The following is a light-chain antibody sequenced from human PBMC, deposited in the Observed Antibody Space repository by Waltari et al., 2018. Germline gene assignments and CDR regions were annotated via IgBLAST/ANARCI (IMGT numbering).Light chain of an antibody. Sequence: DIVLTQSPATLSLSPGERALLSCRASQSVSNYVAWYQQKPGQAPVILISDASNRASGIPARFSGHGSGTEFTLIISSLEPEDFATYYCQQRTKWPRTFGQGT. CDR3: QQRTKWPRT. J-gene: IGKJ1*01. CDR2: DAS. CDR1: QSVSNY. V-gene: IGKV3-11*01.